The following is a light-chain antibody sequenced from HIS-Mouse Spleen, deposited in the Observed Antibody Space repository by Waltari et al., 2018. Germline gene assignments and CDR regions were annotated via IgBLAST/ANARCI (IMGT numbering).Light chain of an antibody. CDR1: KLGDKY. V-gene: IGLV3-1*01. CDR2: QDS. CDR3: QAWDSSTVV. J-gene: IGLJ2*01. Sequence: SYELTHSPSVSVFPRQTASITCPGDKLGDKYACWYQQKPGQSPVLVIYQDSKRPSGIPGRFSGSNSGNTATLTISGTQAMDEADYYCQAWDSSTVVFGGGTKLTVL.